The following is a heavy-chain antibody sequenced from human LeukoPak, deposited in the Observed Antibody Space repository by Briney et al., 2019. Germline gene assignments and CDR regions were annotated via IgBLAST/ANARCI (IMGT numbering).Heavy chain of an antibody. CDR3: ARDLLSGDLGD. V-gene: IGHV1-18*01. J-gene: IGHJ4*02. CDR2: ISAYNGNT. Sequence: GASAKVSCKASGYTFTSYGISWVRQAPGQGLEWMGWISAYNGNTNYAQKFQGRVTMTRDTSISTAYMELSRLRSDDTAVYYCARDLLSGDLGDWGQGTLVTVSS. CDR1: GYTFTSYG. D-gene: IGHD7-27*01.